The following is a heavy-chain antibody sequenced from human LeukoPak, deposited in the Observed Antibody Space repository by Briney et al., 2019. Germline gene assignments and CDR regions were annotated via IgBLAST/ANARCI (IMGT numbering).Heavy chain of an antibody. CDR1: GGSISSGGYS. D-gene: IGHD3-16*01. Sequence: PSETLSLTCDVSGGSISSGGYSWSWTRQPPGKGLEWIGYIYHSGSPYYNPSLKSRVTMSIDRSKNQFSLKLSSVTAADTAVYYCAREDFGPYFGMDVWGQGTTVTVSS. CDR3: AREDFGPYFGMDV. J-gene: IGHJ6*02. V-gene: IGHV4-30-2*01. CDR2: IYHSGSP.